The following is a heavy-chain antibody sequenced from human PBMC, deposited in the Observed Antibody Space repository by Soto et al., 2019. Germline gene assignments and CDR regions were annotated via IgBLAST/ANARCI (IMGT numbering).Heavy chain of an antibody. Sequence: GESLKISCKGSGYSFTSYWIGWVRQMHGKGLEWMGIIYPGDSDTRYSPSFQGQVTISADKSISTAYLQWSSLKASDTAMYYCARTLIAVAGTGNYYYGMDVWGQGTTVTVSS. CDR3: ARTLIAVAGTGNYYYGMDV. CDR2: IYPGDSDT. V-gene: IGHV5-51*01. D-gene: IGHD6-19*01. J-gene: IGHJ6*02. CDR1: GYSFTSYW.